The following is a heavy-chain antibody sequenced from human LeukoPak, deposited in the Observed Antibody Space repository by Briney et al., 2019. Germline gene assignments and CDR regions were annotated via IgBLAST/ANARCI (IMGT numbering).Heavy chain of an antibody. CDR1: GFTFSNYW. CDR2: IKQDRSEK. CDR3: ARGGVNTMVRGVTRYYYMDV. V-gene: IGHV3-7*03. D-gene: IGHD3-10*01. J-gene: IGHJ6*03. Sequence: PGGSLRLSCAASGFTFSNYWMSWVRQAPGKGLEWVANIKQDRSEKYYVDSVKGRFTISRDNAKNSLYLQMNSLRAEDTAVYYCARGGVNTMVRGVTRYYYMDVWGKGTTVTISS.